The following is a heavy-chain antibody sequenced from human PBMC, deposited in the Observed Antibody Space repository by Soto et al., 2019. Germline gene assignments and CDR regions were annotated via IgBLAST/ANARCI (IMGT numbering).Heavy chain of an antibody. CDR3: ARDREQWMVGYYCEY. Sequence: GGSLRLSCAASGFTFSRYGMHWVRQDPGRGLEWVAVIWYDVSNIYYADSVKGRFTISRDNSKDTLDLQMNSLRAEDTAVYYCARDREQWMVGYYCEYLGKGTLVIVSS. CDR2: IWYDVSNI. CDR1: GFTFSRYG. J-gene: IGHJ4*02. D-gene: IGHD6-19*01. V-gene: IGHV3-33*01.